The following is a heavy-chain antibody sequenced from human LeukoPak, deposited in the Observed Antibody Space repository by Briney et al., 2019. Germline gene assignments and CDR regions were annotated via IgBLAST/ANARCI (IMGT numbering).Heavy chain of an antibody. CDR2: FYNGINT. V-gene: IGHV3-66*01. CDR3: ARVGSGNTYGYADY. Sequence: GGSLRLSCAAAGHTASSNHMTWVRQVPGDGLERASDFYNGINTYHADSVKGRFTTSRDNSKNTLELQMNSLRVEDTAVYFCARVGSGNTYGYADYWGQGTLVTVSS. D-gene: IGHD5-18*01. CDR1: GHTASSNH. J-gene: IGHJ4*02.